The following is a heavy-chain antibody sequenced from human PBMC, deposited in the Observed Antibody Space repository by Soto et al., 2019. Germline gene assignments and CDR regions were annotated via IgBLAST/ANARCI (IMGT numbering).Heavy chain of an antibody. Sequence: PSETLSLTXTVSGDSISNYYWSWIRQSSEKRLEWSGRVSSTGSSYYNPSLKSRVTISVDTSKNQVSLNLTSVTAADTAVYYCARGVPAASTDWFDPWGQGTLVTVS. CDR3: ARGVPAASTDWFDP. D-gene: IGHD6-25*01. J-gene: IGHJ5*02. CDR2: VSSTGSS. CDR1: GDSISNYY. V-gene: IGHV4-4*07.